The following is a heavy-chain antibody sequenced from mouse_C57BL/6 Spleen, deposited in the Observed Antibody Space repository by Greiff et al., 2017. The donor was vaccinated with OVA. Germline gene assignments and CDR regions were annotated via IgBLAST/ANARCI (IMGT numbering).Heavy chain of an antibody. D-gene: IGHD1-1*01. J-gene: IGHJ1*03. CDR3: ARSGYYGSSLWYFDV. CDR2: IDPSDSET. V-gene: IGHV1-52*01. CDR1: GYTFTSYW. Sequence: VQLQQPGAELVRPGSSVKLSCKASGYTFTSYWMHWVKQRPIQGLEWIGNIDPSDSETPYNQKFKDKATLTVDKSSSTAYMQLRSLTSEDSAVYYCARSGYYGSSLWYFDVWGTGTTVTVSS.